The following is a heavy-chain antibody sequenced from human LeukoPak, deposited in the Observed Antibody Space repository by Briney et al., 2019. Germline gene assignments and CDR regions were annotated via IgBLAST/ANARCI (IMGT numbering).Heavy chain of an antibody. D-gene: IGHD6-19*01. CDR3: AKDHSSGWPENWFDP. Sequence: GGSLRLSCAASGFTFSSYAMSWVRQAPGKGLEWVSAIGGSGGSTYYADSVKGRFTISRDNSKNTLYLQMNSLRAEDTAVYYCAKDHSSGWPENWFDPWGQGTLVTVSS. CDR1: GFTFSSYA. J-gene: IGHJ5*02. CDR2: IGGSGGST. V-gene: IGHV3-23*01.